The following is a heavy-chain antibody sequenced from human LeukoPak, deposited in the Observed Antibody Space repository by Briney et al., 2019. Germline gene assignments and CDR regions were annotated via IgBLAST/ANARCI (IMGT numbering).Heavy chain of an antibody. V-gene: IGHV1-2*02. J-gene: IGHJ4*02. Sequence: ASVKVSCKASGYTFTGYYMHWVRQAPGQGLEWMGWINPNSGGTNYAQKLQGRVTMTTDTSTSTAYMELRSLRSDDTAVYYCAREGTVVQATDYWGQGTLVTVSS. CDR1: GYTFTGYY. D-gene: IGHD2-2*01. CDR2: INPNSGGT. CDR3: AREGTVVQATDY.